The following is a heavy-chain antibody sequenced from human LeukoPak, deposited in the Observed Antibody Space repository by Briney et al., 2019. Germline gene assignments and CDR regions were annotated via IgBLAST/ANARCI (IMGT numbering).Heavy chain of an antibody. CDR1: GYTFTGYY. D-gene: IGHD2-2*02. CDR3: ARGGIVVVPAAIYFDY. J-gene: IGHJ4*02. CDR2: INPNSGGT. V-gene: IGHV1-2*02. Sequence: ASVKVSCKASGYTFTGYYMHWVRQAPGQGLEWMGWINPNSGGTNYAQKFQGRVTMTRDMSISTAYMELSRLRSDDTAVYYCARGGIVVVPAAIYFDYWGQGTLVTVSS.